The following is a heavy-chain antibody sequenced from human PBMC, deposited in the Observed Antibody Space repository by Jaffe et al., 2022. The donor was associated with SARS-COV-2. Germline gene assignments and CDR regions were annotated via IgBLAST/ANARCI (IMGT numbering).Heavy chain of an antibody. CDR2: IIPIFGTA. D-gene: IGHD3-9*01. CDR3: ARGQWFYDILTGYYPDAFDI. V-gene: IGHV1-69*01. CDR1: GGTFSSYA. J-gene: IGHJ3*02. Sequence: QVQLVQSGAEVKKPGSSVKVSCKASGGTFSSYAISWVRQAPGQGLEWMGGIIPIFGTANYAQKFQGRVTITADESTSTAYMELSSLRSEDTAVYYCARGQWFYDILTGYYPDAFDIWGQGTMVTVSS.